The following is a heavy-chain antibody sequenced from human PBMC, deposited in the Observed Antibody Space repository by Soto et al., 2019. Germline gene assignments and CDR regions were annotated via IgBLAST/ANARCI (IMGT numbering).Heavy chain of an antibody. Sequence: GGSLRLSCAAFGFTFSNAWMSWVRQAPGKGLEWVGRIKSKTDGGTTDYAAPVKGRFTISRDDSKNTLYLQMNSLKTEDTAVYYCTTSKITYYDILTGYYGGYYYYYMDVWGKGTTVTVSS. CDR3: TTSKITYYDILTGYYGGYYYYYMDV. CDR2: IKSKTDGGTT. CDR1: GFTFSNAW. V-gene: IGHV3-15*01. D-gene: IGHD3-9*01. J-gene: IGHJ6*03.